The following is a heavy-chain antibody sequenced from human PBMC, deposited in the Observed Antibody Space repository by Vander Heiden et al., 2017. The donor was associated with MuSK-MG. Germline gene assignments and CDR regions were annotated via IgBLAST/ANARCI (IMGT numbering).Heavy chain of an antibody. CDR2: IKQDGSEK. CDR1: GFTFSRYW. D-gene: IGHD2-2*01. Sequence: EVQLLESGGGLVQPGGSLRLSCAASGFTFSRYWMSWVGQAPGKGLEWVANIKQDGSEKYYEDSVKGRFTISRDNAKNSMYLQMNSLRAEDTAVYYCARARGPAPLYYFDYWGQGTLVTVSS. CDR3: ARARGPAPLYYFDY. V-gene: IGHV3-7*03. J-gene: IGHJ4*02.